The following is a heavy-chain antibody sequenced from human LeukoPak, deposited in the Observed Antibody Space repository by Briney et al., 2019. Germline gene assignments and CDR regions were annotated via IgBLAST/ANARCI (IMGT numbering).Heavy chain of an antibody. Sequence: GGSLRLSCAASGLNVTYNYMSWVRQAPGKGLEWLSVFYSGGMTYYADSVKGRFIISRDNSKNTLYLQMNRLRAEDTAVYYCYARPVLPAAFLPSGNYMDVWGKGTTVTVSS. CDR3: YARPVLPAAFLPSGNYMDV. CDR2: FYSGGMT. V-gene: IGHV3-53*01. CDR1: GLNVTYNY. J-gene: IGHJ6*03. D-gene: IGHD2-2*01.